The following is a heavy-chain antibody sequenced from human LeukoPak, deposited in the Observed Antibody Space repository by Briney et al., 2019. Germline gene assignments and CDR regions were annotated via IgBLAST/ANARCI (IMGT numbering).Heavy chain of an antibody. J-gene: IGHJ4*02. D-gene: IGHD3-22*01. Sequence: KSSETLSLTCTVSGGSISSGDYYWSWIRQPPGKGLEWIGEINHSGSTNYNPSLKSRVTISVDTSKNQFSLKLSSVTAADTAVYYCARVGGDYYDSSGYTLYWGQGTLVTVSS. V-gene: IGHV4-39*07. CDR3: ARVGGDYYDSSGYTLY. CDR1: GGSISSGDYY. CDR2: INHSGST.